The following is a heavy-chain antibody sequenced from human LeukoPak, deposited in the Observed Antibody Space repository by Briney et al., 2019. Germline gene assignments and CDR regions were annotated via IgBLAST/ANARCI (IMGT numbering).Heavy chain of an antibody. CDR1: GGSISSSSYY. J-gene: IGHJ4*02. V-gene: IGHV4-39*07. CDR2: IYYSGST. Sequence: SSETLSLTCTVSGGSISSSSYYWGWIRQPPGKGLEWIGSIYYSGSTNYNPSLKSRVTISVDTSKNQFSLKLTSLTAADTAVYYCARAGVSSGYWSLWGQGTLVTVSS. D-gene: IGHD3-22*01. CDR3: ARAGVSSGYWSL.